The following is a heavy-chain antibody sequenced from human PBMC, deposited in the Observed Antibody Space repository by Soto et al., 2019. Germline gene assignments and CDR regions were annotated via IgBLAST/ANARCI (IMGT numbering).Heavy chain of an antibody. CDR3: ASYSWGFYPYFDT. D-gene: IGHD3-16*01. CDR1: GGSISTSTNY. CDR2: IYHSGST. Sequence: PSETLSLTCTVSGGSISTSTNYWGWFRQPPGKGLECIGSIYHSGSTYYNPSLQSRVTLFVDTSKNQFSLRLSSVTAADTAVYYCASYSWGFYPYFDTWGKETLSTVSS. J-gene: IGHJ4*02. V-gene: IGHV4-39*01.